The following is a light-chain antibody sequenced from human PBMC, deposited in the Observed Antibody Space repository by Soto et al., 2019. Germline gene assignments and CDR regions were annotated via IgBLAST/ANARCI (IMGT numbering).Light chain of an antibody. Sequence: AIQMTQSPSSLSASVGDRVTLTCRASQGIRNDLGWYQLKPGKAPKFLIYAASNLQVGVPSRFSGSGSGTDFTLTISSLQTEDFATYYCLQDYNHPRTFGQGTKLEIE. CDR3: LQDYNHPRT. V-gene: IGKV1-6*01. CDR1: QGIRND. CDR2: AAS. J-gene: IGKJ2*01.